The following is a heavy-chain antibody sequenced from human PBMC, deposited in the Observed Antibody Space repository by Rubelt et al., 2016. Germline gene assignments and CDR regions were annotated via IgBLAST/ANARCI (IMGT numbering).Heavy chain of an antibody. CDR1: GGSVSSGSYY. J-gene: IGHJ4*02. V-gene: IGHV4-61*01. D-gene: IGHD5-24*01. CDR3: ARDEKMATTQV. CDR2: IFYSGST. Sequence: QVQLQESGPGLVKPSETLSLTCTVSGGSVSSGSYYWSWIRQPPGKGLEWIGYIFYSGSTYYNPSLNGRVTISVDTSKNLFSLELSSVTAADTAVYYCARDEKMATTQVWGQGTLVTVSS.